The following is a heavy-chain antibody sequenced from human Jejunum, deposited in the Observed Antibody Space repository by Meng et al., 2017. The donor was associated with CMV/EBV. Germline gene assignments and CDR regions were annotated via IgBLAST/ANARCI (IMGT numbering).Heavy chain of an antibody. CDR3: ARDLHSWSGVFEY. D-gene: IGHD1-26*01. Sequence: SGYTFTGYYIHWVRQAPGHGLEWMGWINPWSGDTKSAHSLQGRVTLTRDTSTNTAFMDLTSLTSDDTAVYYCARDLHSWSGVFEYWAQGTLVTVSS. J-gene: IGHJ4*02. V-gene: IGHV1-2*02. CDR2: INPWSGDT. CDR1: GYTFTGYY.